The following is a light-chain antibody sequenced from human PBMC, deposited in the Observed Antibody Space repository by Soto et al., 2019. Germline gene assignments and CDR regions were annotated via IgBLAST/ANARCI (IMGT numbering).Light chain of an antibody. CDR3: QQRSNWPPYT. CDR2: DAS. J-gene: IGKJ2*01. Sequence: EIVLTQSPATLSLSPGERATLSCRASQSVSSYLACYQQKPGQAPRLLIYDASNRAIATPARFSASGSGTDFTLTITSLEPEDFAEYYCQQRSNWPPYTLGQGNKLESK. CDR1: QSVSSY. V-gene: IGKV3-11*01.